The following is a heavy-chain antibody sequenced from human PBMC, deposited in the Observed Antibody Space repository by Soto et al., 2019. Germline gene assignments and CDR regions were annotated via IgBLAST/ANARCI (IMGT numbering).Heavy chain of an antibody. Sequence: EVQLLESGGGLVQPGGSLRLSCAASGFTFHNYAMSWVRQAPGKGLEWVSAIGGSGGNTFYADSVKGRFTISRDNSKNTLSLQMNSLRAEDTAVYFCAKLVLRSAAYYFDYWGQGTLVTVSS. CDR3: AKLVLRSAAYYFDY. CDR1: GFTFHNYA. V-gene: IGHV3-23*01. J-gene: IGHJ4*02. D-gene: IGHD1-26*01. CDR2: IGGSGGNT.